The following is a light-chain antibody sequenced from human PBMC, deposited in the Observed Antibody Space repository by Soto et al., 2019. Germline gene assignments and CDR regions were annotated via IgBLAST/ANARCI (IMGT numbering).Light chain of an antibody. J-gene: IGLJ2*01. CDR3: LLVYGGTVV. CDR1: TGAVTSGHY. V-gene: IGLV7-46*01. CDR2: DTN. Sequence: QAVVTQEPSLTVSPGGTVTLTCGSSTGAVTSGHYAHWFQQKPGHAPRTLIYDTNNKLSWTPGRFSASLLGGKAALTLSGAQPEDEAVFYCLLVYGGTVVFGGGTKLTVL.